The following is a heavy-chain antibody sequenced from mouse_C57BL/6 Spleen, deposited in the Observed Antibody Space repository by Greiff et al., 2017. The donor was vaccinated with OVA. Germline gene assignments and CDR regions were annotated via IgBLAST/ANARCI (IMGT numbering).Heavy chain of an antibody. V-gene: IGHV5-17*01. J-gene: IGHJ1*03. CDR1: GFTFSDYG. CDR3: AIGSRYFDV. Sequence: EVNVVESGGGLVKPGGSLKLSCAASGFTFSDYGMHWVRQAPEKGLEWVAYISRGSSTIYYADTVKGRFTISRDNAKNTLFLQMTSLRSEDTAMYYCAIGSRYFDVWGTGTTVTVSS. D-gene: IGHD4-1*01. CDR2: ISRGSSTI.